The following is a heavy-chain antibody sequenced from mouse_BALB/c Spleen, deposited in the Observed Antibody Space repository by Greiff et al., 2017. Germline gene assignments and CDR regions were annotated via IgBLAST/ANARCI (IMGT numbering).Heavy chain of an antibody. V-gene: IGHV14-3*02. Sequence: LVESGAELVKPGASVKLSCTASGFNIKDTYMHWVKQRPEQGLEWIGRIDPANGNTKYDPKFQGKATITADTSSNTAYLQLSSLTSEDTAVYYCARKADYAYAMDYWGQGTSVTVSS. D-gene: IGHD1-1*02. CDR3: ARKADYAYAMDY. CDR1: GFNIKDTY. CDR2: IDPANGNT. J-gene: IGHJ4*01.